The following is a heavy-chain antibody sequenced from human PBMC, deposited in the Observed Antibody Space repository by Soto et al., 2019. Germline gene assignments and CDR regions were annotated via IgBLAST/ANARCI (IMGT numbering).Heavy chain of an antibody. CDR3: ARVGAIVGANSGDY. Sequence: SETLSLTCSVSGGSISSGDFYWSWIRQPPGKGLEWIGYIYFSGSTYYNRSLRSLVAISLDTSNNQFSLKLSSVTAADTAVYYCARVGAIVGANSGDYWGQGTLVTVSS. CDR1: GGSISSGDFY. V-gene: IGHV4-30-4*01. J-gene: IGHJ4*02. D-gene: IGHD1-26*01. CDR2: IYFSGST.